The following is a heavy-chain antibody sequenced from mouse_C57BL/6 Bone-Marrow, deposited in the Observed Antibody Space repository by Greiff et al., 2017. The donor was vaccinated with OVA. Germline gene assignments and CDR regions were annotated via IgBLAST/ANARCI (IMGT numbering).Heavy chain of an antibody. Sequence: VQVVESGPGLVQPSQSLSITCTVSGFSLTSYGVHWVRQPPGKGLEWLGVIWSGGSTDYNAAFISRLSISKDNSKSQVFFKMNSLQADDTAIYYCAKTFTTVVATYYAMDYWGQGTSVTVSS. CDR1: GFSLTSYG. D-gene: IGHD1-1*01. V-gene: IGHV2-4*01. J-gene: IGHJ4*01. CDR3: AKTFTTVVATYYAMDY. CDR2: IWSGGST.